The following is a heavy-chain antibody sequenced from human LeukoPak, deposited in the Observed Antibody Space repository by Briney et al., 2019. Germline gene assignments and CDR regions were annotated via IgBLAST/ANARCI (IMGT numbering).Heavy chain of an antibody. J-gene: IGHJ4*02. V-gene: IGHV4-39*01. Sequence: KTSETLSLTCTVSGGSISSSSYYWGWIRQPPGKGLEWIGSIYYSGSTYYNPSLKSRVTISVDTSKNQFSLKLSSVTAADTAVYYCARHAVIGRTTVNSVKLHFDYWGQGTLVTVSS. CDR1: GGSISSSSYY. CDR3: ARHAVIGRTTVNSVKLHFDY. D-gene: IGHD4-17*01. CDR2: IYYSGST.